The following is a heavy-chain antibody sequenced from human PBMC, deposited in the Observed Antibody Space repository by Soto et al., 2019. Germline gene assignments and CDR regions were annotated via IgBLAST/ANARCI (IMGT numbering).Heavy chain of an antibody. V-gene: IGHV4-59*01. CDR1: GGSISTYY. D-gene: IGHD6-19*01. CDR2: IYYSGST. CDR3: ARYAVAGNGGVRFDY. Sequence: QVQLQESGPGLVKPSETLSLTCTVSGGSISTYYWSWIRQPPGKGLEWIGYIYYSGSTNYNPSLKSRVTISVDTCKNQFSLKLSSVTAADTAVYYCARYAVAGNGGVRFDYWGQGTLVTVSS. J-gene: IGHJ4*02.